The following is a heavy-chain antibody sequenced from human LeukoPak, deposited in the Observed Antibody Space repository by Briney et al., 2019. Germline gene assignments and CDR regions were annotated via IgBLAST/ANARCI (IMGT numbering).Heavy chain of an antibody. CDR1: GFTFSSYW. Sequence: GGSLRLSCAASGFTFSSYWMSWVRQAPGKGLEWVANIKQDGSEKYYVDSVKGRFTISRDNAKNSLYLQMNSLRAEDTAVYYCARVGRDSSGHEELHFGYWGQGTLVTVSS. V-gene: IGHV3-7*01. D-gene: IGHD3-22*01. CDR3: ARVGRDSSGHEELHFGY. J-gene: IGHJ4*02. CDR2: IKQDGSEK.